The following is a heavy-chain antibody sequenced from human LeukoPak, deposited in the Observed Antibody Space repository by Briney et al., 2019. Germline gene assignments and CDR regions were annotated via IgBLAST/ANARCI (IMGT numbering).Heavy chain of an antibody. J-gene: IGHJ5*02. V-gene: IGHV3-74*03. Sequence: GGSLRLSCAASGFTFSNYFMHWVRRAPGKGLVWVSRINSDGTTTMYADSVKGRFTISKDNAKNTLYLQMNSLRDEDTAVYYCARRVDATRWFDPWGQGTLVAVSS. CDR3: ARRVDATRWFDP. CDR1: GFTFSNYF. D-gene: IGHD2-15*01. CDR2: INSDGTTT.